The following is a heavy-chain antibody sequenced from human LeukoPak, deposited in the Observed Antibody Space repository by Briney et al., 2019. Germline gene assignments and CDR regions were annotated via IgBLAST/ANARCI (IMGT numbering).Heavy chain of an antibody. D-gene: IGHD2-21*02. J-gene: IGHJ4*02. CDR3: AKVAKGNIVVVTALDY. V-gene: IGHV3-30*18. CDR1: GFTFSNYG. CDR2: ISYDGSNK. Sequence: GGSLRLSCAASGFTFSNYGMNWVRQAPGKGLEWVAIISYDGSNKFYADSVKGRFTISRDNSKNTLYLQMNSLGPEDTAMYYCAKVAKGNIVVVTALDYWGPGTLVTVSS.